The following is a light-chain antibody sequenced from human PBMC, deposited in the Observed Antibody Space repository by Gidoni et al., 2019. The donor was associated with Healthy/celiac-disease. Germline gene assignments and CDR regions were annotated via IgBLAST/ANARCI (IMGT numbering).Light chain of an antibody. CDR3: QQDNSDSLT. Sequence: DIQMTPSPSTLSASVGDRVTITCRASQSISSWLAWYQQKPGKAPKRLIYKASSLESGVPSRFSGSGSGTEFTLTSSSLQPDDFATYYCQQDNSDSLTFXXXTKVEIK. CDR1: QSISSW. CDR2: KAS. J-gene: IGKJ1*01. V-gene: IGKV1-5*03.